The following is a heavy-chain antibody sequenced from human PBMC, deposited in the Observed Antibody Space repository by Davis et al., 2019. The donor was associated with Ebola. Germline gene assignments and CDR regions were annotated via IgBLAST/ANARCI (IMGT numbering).Heavy chain of an antibody. V-gene: IGHV3-21*01. CDR2: ISSSSSYI. J-gene: IGHJ4*02. D-gene: IGHD6-6*01. Sequence: GESLKISCAVSGISVSNKYINWVRQAPGKGLEWVSSISSSSSYIYYADSVKGRFTISRDNAKNSLYLQMNSLRAEDTAVYYCARVQGVYGSSYYFDYWGQGTLVTVSS. CDR1: GISVSNKY. CDR3: ARVQGVYGSSYYFDY.